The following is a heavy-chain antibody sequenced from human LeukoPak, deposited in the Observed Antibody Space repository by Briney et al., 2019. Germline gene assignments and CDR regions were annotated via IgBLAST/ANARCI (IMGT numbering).Heavy chain of an antibody. Sequence: GGSLRLSCAASGFTFSSYAMHWVRQAPGKGLEWVAVISYDGSNKYYADSVKGRFTISRDNSKNTLYLQMNSLRAEDTAVYYCARDPVEWAVAGTPVWYYFDYWGQGTLVTVSS. D-gene: IGHD6-19*01. CDR2: ISYDGSNK. J-gene: IGHJ4*02. V-gene: IGHV3-30-3*01. CDR1: GFTFSSYA. CDR3: ARDPVEWAVAGTPVWYYFDY.